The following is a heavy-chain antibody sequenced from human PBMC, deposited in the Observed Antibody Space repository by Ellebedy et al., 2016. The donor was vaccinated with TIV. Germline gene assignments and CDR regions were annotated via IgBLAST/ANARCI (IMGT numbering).Heavy chain of an antibody. Sequence: AASVKVSCKASGYTFIVYYIHWVRQAPGQGLEWMGWINPNSGGTNYAQKFQGRVTMTRDTSISTAYMELSRLRSEDTAVYYCARVVVAAFDIWGQGTMITVSS. V-gene: IGHV1-2*02. CDR3: ARVVVAAFDI. J-gene: IGHJ3*02. CDR2: INPNSGGT. CDR1: GYTFIVYY. D-gene: IGHD5-12*01.